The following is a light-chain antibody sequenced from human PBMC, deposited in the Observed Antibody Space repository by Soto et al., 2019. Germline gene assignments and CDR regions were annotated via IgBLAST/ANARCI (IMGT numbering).Light chain of an antibody. CDR1: SSDIGAYNH. CDR3: VSFTTSRSYV. V-gene: IGLV2-14*01. CDR2: DII. Sequence: QSALTQPASVSGSPGQSITISCTGTSSDIGAYNHVSWYQQYPGKAPTLMIYDIINRPSGVSNRFSGSKSGNTASLTISGLQAEDEADYYCVSFTTSRSYVFGTGTKLTVL. J-gene: IGLJ1*01.